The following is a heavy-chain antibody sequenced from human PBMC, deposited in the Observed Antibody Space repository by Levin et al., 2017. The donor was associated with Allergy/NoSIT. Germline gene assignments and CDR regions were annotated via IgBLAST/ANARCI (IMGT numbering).Heavy chain of an antibody. CDR1: GFTFSSYA. CDR2: ISYDGSNK. D-gene: IGHD6-19*01. CDR3: ARDEEEKGKQWLVGYFDL. J-gene: IGHJ2*01. Sequence: GESLKISCAASGFTFSSYAMHWVRQAPGKGLEWVAVISYDGSNKYYADSVKGRFTISRDNSKNTLYLQMNSLRAEDTAVYYCARDEEEKGKQWLVGYFDLWGRGTLVTVSS. V-gene: IGHV3-30-3*01.